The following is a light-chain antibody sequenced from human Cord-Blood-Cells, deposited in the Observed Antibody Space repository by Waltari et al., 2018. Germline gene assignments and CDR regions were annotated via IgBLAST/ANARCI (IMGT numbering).Light chain of an antibody. CDR1: QSISSW. Sequence: DIQMTQSPSTPSASVGDRVTITCRASQSISSWLAWYQQNPGKAPKLLIDDASSLESGVPSRFSGSGSGTEFTLTISSLQPDDFATYYCQQYNSYSRTFGQGTKVEIK. V-gene: IGKV1-5*01. CDR2: DAS. CDR3: QQYNSYSRT. J-gene: IGKJ1*01.